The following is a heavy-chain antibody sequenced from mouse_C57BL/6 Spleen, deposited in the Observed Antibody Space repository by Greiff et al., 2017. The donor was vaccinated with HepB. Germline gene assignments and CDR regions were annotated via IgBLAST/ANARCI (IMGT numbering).Heavy chain of an antibody. Sequence: VQLKESGPELVKPGASVKMSCKASGYTFTDYNMHWVKQSHGKSLEWIGYINPNNGGTSYNQKFKGKATLTVNKSSSTAYMELRSLTSEDSAVYYCARGITTVRRGAMDYWGQGTSVTVSS. CDR2: INPNNGGT. D-gene: IGHD1-1*01. CDR3: ARGITTVRRGAMDY. J-gene: IGHJ4*01. V-gene: IGHV1-22*01. CDR1: GYTFTDYN.